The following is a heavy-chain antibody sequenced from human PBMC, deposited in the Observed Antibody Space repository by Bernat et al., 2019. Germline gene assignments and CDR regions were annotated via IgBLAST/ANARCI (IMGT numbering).Heavy chain of an antibody. V-gene: IGHV3-21*05. CDR2: ISSSSSYI. Sequence: EVQLVESGGGLVKPGGSLRLSCAASGFTFSSYSMNWVRQAPGKGLEWVSYISSSSSYIYYADSVKGRFTISRDNAKNSLYLQMNSLRAEDTAVYYCAREKHNWFDPGGQGTLVTVSS. J-gene: IGHJ5*02. CDR1: GFTFSSYS. CDR3: AREKHNWFDP.